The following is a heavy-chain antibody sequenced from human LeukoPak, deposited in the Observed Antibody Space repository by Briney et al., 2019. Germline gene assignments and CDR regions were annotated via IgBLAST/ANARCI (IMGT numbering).Heavy chain of an antibody. CDR1: GYTFTSYD. CDR3: AREYSSSGLYYYMDV. J-gene: IGHJ6*03. CDR2: MNPNSGNT. D-gene: IGHD6-6*01. Sequence: ASVKVSCKASGYTFTSYDINWVRQATGQGLEWMGWMNPNSGNTGYAQKFQGRVTMTRNTSISTAYMELSSLRSEDTAVYYCAREYSSSGLYYYMDVWGKGTTVTVSS. V-gene: IGHV1-8*01.